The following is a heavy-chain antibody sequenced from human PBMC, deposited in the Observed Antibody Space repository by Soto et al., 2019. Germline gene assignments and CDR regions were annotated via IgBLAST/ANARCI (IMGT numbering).Heavy chain of an antibody. J-gene: IGHJ4*02. CDR3: AKRRVGSGSLPPRVDF. Sequence: EVQLLESGGGLVQPGGSLRLSCAASGVTFNNYAMTWVRQAPGKGLEWVSAISGGGDTTSYADSVKGRFTVSRDGSKNTLYLLMNSLRAEDTALYYCAKRRVGSGSLPPRVDFWGQGTLITVSS. CDR2: ISGGGDTT. V-gene: IGHV3-23*01. D-gene: IGHD3-10*01. CDR1: GVTFNNYA.